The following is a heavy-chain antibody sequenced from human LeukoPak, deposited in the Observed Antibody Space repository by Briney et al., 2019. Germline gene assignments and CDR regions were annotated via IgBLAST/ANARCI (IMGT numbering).Heavy chain of an antibody. D-gene: IGHD5-24*01. J-gene: IGHJ4*02. CDR2: ISSSSSYI. Sequence: GGSLRLSCADSGFTFRSYSMNWVRQAPGKGLEWVSSISSSSSYIYYADSVKGRFTISRDNAKNSLYLQMNSLRAEDTAVYYCARDFGGDGYNFGYWGQGTLVTVSS. CDR1: GFTFRSYS. V-gene: IGHV3-21*01. CDR3: ARDFGGDGYNFGY.